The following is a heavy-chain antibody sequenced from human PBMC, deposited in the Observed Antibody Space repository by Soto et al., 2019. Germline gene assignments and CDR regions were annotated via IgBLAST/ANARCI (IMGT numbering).Heavy chain of an antibody. V-gene: IGHV3-33*01. D-gene: IGHD6-13*01. CDR1: GFTFSIYG. J-gene: IGHJ4*02. Sequence: GGSLRLSCAASGFTFSIYGMRWVRQAPGKGLEWVAVIWYDGSNKYYADSVKGRFTISRDNSKNTLYLQMNSLRAEDTAVYYCARGGSSSWAGYWGQGTLVTVSS. CDR2: IWYDGSNK. CDR3: ARGGSSSWAGY.